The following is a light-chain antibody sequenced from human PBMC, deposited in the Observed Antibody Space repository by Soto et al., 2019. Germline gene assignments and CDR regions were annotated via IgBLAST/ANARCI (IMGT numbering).Light chain of an antibody. CDR2: DAS. V-gene: IGKV3-20*01. J-gene: IGKJ4*01. Sequence: ELVLTQSPGTLSLSPGHRATLSCRASQTFVSTYLAWYQQKPGQAPRLLIYDASNRATGIPDRFSGSGSGPDFTLTISRLEPEDFAVYYGHYYGGSPTFGGGTKVEV. CDR1: QTFVSTY. CDR3: HYYGGSPT.